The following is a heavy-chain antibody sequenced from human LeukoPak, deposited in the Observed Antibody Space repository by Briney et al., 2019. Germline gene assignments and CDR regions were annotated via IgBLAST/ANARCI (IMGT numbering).Heavy chain of an antibody. CDR1: GGSISSSSYY. CDR3: ARVTYCGGDCYYSDAFDI. CDR2: IYYSGST. V-gene: IGHV4-39*07. D-gene: IGHD2-21*02. Sequence: SETLSLTCTVSGGSISSSSYYWGWIRQPPGKGLEWIGSIYYSGSTNYNPSLKSRVTISVDTSKNQFSLKLSSVTAADTAVYYCARVTYCGGDCYYSDAFDIWGQGTMVTVSS. J-gene: IGHJ3*02.